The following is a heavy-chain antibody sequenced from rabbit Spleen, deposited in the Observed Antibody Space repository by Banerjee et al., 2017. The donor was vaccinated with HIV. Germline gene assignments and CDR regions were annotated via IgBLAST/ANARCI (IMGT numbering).Heavy chain of an antibody. Sequence: QEQLVESGGGLVKPEGSLTLTCTASGFSFGGVYSICWVRQAPGKGLESIACIYGGGSGSTYYATWAKGRFTISKTSSTTVTLQMTTLTAADTATYFCARDTASSFSSYGMDLWGPGTLVTVS. V-gene: IGHV1S45*01. D-gene: IGHD6-1*01. CDR2: IYGGGSGST. CDR3: ARDTASSFSSYGMDL. CDR1: GFSFGGVYS. J-gene: IGHJ6*01.